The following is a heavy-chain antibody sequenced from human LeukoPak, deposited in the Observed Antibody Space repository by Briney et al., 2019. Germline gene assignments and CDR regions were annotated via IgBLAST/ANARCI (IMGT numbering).Heavy chain of an antibody. CDR2: INHSGST. Sequence: SETLSLTCAVYGGPFSGYYWSWIRQPPGKGLEWIGEINHSGSTNYNPSLKSRVTISVDTSKNQSSLKLSSVTAADTAVYYCARQIRWLRYWFDPWGQGTLVTVSS. D-gene: IGHD5-12*01. CDR1: GGPFSGYY. CDR3: ARQIRWLRYWFDP. V-gene: IGHV4-34*01. J-gene: IGHJ5*02.